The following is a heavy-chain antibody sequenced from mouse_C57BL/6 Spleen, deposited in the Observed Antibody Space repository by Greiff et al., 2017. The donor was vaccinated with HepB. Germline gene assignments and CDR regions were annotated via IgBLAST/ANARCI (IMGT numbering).Heavy chain of an antibody. Sequence: VQLKESGTVLARPGASVKMSCKTSGYTFTSYWMHWVKQRPGQGLEWIGAIYPGNSDTSYNQKFKGKAKLTAGTSASTAYMELSSLTNEDSAVYYCTTMVATYYFDYWGHGTTLTVSS. CDR3: TTMVATYYFDY. J-gene: IGHJ2*01. D-gene: IGHD2-1*01. CDR2: IYPGNSDT. V-gene: IGHV1-5*01. CDR1: GYTFTSYW.